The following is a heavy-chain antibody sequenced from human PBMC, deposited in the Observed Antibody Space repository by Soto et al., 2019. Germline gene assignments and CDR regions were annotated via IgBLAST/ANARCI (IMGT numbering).Heavy chain of an antibody. CDR2: ISGSGGSA. V-gene: IGHV3-23*01. D-gene: IGHD2-2*01. Sequence: PGGSMRLSCAASGSTFSNYDMTWVRQGPGKGLEWVSAISGSGGSAYYVDSVKGRFTISRDNSKNTLYLQMNSLRADDSGVYYCAKDPYSGVLVPVAIGFDPWGQGTLVTVSS. CDR1: GSTFSNYD. CDR3: AKDPYSGVLVPVAIGFDP. J-gene: IGHJ5*02.